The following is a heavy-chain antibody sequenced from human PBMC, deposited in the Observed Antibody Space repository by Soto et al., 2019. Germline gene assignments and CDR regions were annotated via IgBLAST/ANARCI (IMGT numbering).Heavy chain of an antibody. V-gene: IGHV5-51*01. Sequence: HSLKISCKGSGYSFTSYWIGWVRQMPGKGLEWMGIIYPGDSDTRYSPSFQGQVTISADKSISTAYLQWSSLKASDTAMYYCARQLQNIVVVPAAINDAFDIWGQGTMVTVSS. D-gene: IGHD2-2*01. CDR2: IYPGDSDT. J-gene: IGHJ3*02. CDR1: GYSFTSYW. CDR3: ARQLQNIVVVPAAINDAFDI.